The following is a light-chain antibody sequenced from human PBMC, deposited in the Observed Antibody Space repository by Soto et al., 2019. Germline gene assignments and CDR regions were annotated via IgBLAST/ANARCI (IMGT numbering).Light chain of an antibody. Sequence: QSVLTQSPSASASLGASVKLTCTLSSGHSSYAIAWHQQQPEKGPRYLMKLNSDGSHSKGDGIPDRFSGSSAGAERDLTITSLQSEDEADYYCQTWGTGILVFGGGSQLTV. CDR3: QTWGTGILV. CDR1: SGHSSYA. J-gene: IGLJ2*01. CDR2: LNSDGSH. V-gene: IGLV4-69*01.